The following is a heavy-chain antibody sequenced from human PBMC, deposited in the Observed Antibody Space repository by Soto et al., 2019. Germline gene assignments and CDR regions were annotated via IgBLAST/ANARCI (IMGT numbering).Heavy chain of an antibody. Sequence: SETLSLTCAVYGGSFSGYYWSWIRQPPGKGLEWIGEINHSGSTNYNPSLKSRVTISVDRSKNQFSLKLSSVTAADTAVYYCARAGLRYYDSSGYYYDWFDPWGQGTLVTVSS. V-gene: IGHV4-34*01. CDR3: ARAGLRYYDSSGYYYDWFDP. J-gene: IGHJ5*02. D-gene: IGHD3-22*01. CDR1: GGSFSGYY. CDR2: INHSGST.